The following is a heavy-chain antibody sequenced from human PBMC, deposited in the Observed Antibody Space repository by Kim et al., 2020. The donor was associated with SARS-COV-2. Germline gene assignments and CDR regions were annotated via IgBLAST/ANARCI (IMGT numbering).Heavy chain of an antibody. V-gene: IGHV3-23*01. D-gene: IGHD5-12*01. CDR3: AKIVAGWFDP. Sequence: STYYPDPVKGRFTISRDNSKNTLYLQMNSLRAEDTAVYYCAKIVAGWFDPWGQGTLVTVSS. CDR2: ST. J-gene: IGHJ5*02.